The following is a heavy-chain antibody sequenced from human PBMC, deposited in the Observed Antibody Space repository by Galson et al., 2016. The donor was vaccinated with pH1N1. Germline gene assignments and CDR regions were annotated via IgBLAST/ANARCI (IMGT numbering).Heavy chain of an antibody. CDR2: INRDGTTI. Sequence: SLRLSCAAASGFSISNNWMHWVRQAPGKGLAWVSRINRDGTTINYADSVKGRFTISRDNGKNTLYLQMNSLRADDTAVYYCARDCFRADDSWGQGTLVTVSS. J-gene: IGHJ4*02. CDR1: GFSISNNW. V-gene: IGHV3-74*01. CDR3: ARDCFRADDS.